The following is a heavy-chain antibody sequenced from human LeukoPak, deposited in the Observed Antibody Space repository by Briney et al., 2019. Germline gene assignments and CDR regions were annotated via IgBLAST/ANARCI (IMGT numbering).Heavy chain of an antibody. V-gene: IGHV3-74*01. Sequence: GGSLRLSCAASGFTFSSYWMHWVRQSPGKGLVWVSRISGDGSTTSYADSVKGRFTISRDNAKNTLYLQMNSLSAEDTAGYYCARVGYTPMGKGSLDYWGQGTLVSVSS. CDR1: GFTFSSYW. CDR2: ISGDGSTT. J-gene: IGHJ4*02. CDR3: ARVGYTPMGKGSLDY. D-gene: IGHD5-18*01.